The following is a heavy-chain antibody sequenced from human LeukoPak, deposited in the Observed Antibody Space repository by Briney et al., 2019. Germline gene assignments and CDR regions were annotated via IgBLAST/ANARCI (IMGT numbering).Heavy chain of an antibody. CDR2: IYYSGTT. D-gene: IGHD6-13*01. CDR1: GGSISSFY. J-gene: IGHJ5*02. V-gene: IGHV4-59*08. Sequence: SETLSLTCTVSGGSISSFYWSWIRQPPGRGLEWIGYIYYSGTTNYNPSLKSRVTIPVDTSKDQFSLKLSSVTAADTAVYYCARRIAAAGWFDPWGQGALVTVSP. CDR3: ARRIAAAGWFDP.